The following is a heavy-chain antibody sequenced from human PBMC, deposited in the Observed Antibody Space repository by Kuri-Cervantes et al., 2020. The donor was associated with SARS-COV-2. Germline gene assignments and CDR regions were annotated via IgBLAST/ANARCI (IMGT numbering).Heavy chain of an antibody. V-gene: IGHV4-39*01. CDR3: ARTHYATLLDI. D-gene: IGHD2-2*01. Sequence: GSLRPPFTLSGCSFSSSSYYWGWIRQPPGKGLEWIGSIYYSGSTYYNPYLKSRVTISVDTSKNQFSLKLSSVTAADTAVYYCARTHYATLLDIWGQGTMVTVSS. J-gene: IGHJ3*02. CDR1: GCSFSSSSYY. CDR2: IYYSGST.